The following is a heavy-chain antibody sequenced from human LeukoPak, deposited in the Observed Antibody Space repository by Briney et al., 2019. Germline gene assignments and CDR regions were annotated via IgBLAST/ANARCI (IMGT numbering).Heavy chain of an antibody. J-gene: IGHJ4*02. CDR3: AVRTAVTKLEPNPFDY. V-gene: IGHV5-51*01. D-gene: IGHD4-17*01. CDR1: GYRFATYW. Sequence: GESLKISCKGSGYRFATYWIGWVRQMPGQGLEWMGIIYPDDSATKYSPSFQGQVTISADKSIDTAYLRWSNLKASDTAMYYCAVRTAVTKLEPNPFDYWGQGTLVTVSS. CDR2: IYPDDSAT.